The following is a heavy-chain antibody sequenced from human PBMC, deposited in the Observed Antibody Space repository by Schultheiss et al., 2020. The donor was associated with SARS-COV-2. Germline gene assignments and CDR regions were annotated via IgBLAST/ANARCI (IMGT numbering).Heavy chain of an antibody. CDR1: GFTFSSYE. CDR3: ARNFGAHYYDSSGYFDY. V-gene: IGHV3-48*03. Sequence: GGSLRLSCAASGFTFSSYEMNWVRQAPGKGLEWVSYISSSGSTIYYADSVKGRFTISRDNAKNSLYLQMNSLRAEDTAVYYCARNFGAHYYDSSGYFDYWGQGTLVTVSS. D-gene: IGHD3-22*01. J-gene: IGHJ4*02. CDR2: ISSSGSTI.